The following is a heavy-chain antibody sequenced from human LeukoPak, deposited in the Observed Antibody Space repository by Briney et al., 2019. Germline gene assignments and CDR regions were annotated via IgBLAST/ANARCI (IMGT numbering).Heavy chain of an antibody. CDR3: AKDSGIAVAGTFDY. Sequence: AGGSLRLSCAASGFTFSSYWMTWVRQAPGKGLEWVSAISGSGGSTYYADSVKGRFTISRDNSKNTLYLQMNSLRAEDTAVYYCAKDSGIAVAGTFDYWGQGTLVTVSS. V-gene: IGHV3-23*01. CDR1: GFTFSSYW. D-gene: IGHD6-19*01. CDR2: ISGSGGST. J-gene: IGHJ4*02.